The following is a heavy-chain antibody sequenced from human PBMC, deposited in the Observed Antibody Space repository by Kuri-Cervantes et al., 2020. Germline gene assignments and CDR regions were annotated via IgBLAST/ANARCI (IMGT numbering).Heavy chain of an antibody. D-gene: IGHD4-17*01. V-gene: IGHV3-9*01. CDR2: ISWNSGSI. J-gene: IGHJ6*02. CDR3: ARNNDYGDYDAYYYYGMDV. CDR1: GFTFGDYA. Sequence: SLKISCAASGFTFGDYAMHWVRQAPGKGLEWVSGISWNSGSIGYADSVKGRFTISRDNAKNSLYLQMNSLRDEDTAVYYCARNNDYGDYDAYYYYGMDVWGQGTTVTVSS.